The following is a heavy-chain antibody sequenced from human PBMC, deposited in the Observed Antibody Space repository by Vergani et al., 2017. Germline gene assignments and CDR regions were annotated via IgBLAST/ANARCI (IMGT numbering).Heavy chain of an antibody. CDR1: GGPISSSSYY. CDR2: IHYCGST. Sequence: QLQLQESGPGLVKPSETLSLICTVSGGPISSSSYYWGWIRQPPGKGLEWIGSIHYCGSTYYNPSLKSRVTISVDTSKNQFSLKLSSVTAADTAVYYCGRWVWCSGGGCYSRGMDVWGQXP. J-gene: IGHJ6*02. CDR3: GRWVWCSGGGCYSRGMDV. V-gene: IGHV4-39*01. D-gene: IGHD2-15*01.